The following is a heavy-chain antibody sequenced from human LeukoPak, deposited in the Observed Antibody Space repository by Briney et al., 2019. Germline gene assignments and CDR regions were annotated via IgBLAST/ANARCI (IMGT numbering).Heavy chain of an antibody. J-gene: IGHJ5*02. D-gene: IGHD5-24*01. Sequence: PSETLSLTCTISDYSISSGYYWGWIRQPPGKGLEWIGEINHSGSTNYNPSLKSRVTISVDTSKNQFSLKLSSVTTADTAVYYCARGVRWLQFAATFWFDPWGQGTLVTVSS. V-gene: IGHV4-38-2*02. CDR1: DYSISSGYY. CDR3: ARGVRWLQFAATFWFDP. CDR2: INHSGST.